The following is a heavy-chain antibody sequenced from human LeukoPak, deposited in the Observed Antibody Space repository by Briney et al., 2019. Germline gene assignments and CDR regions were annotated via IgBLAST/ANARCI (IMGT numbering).Heavy chain of an antibody. CDR1: GFTFSSYG. V-gene: IGHV3-33*01. CDR3: ARDSMTYAFDY. J-gene: IGHJ4*02. CDR2: IWYDGSNK. Sequence: GGSLRLSCGASGFTFSSYGMHWVRQAPGKGREWVAVIWYDGSNKYYADSVKGRFTISRDNSKNTLYLQMNSLRAEDTAVYYCARDSMTYAFDYWGQGTLVTVSS. D-gene: IGHD4-17*01.